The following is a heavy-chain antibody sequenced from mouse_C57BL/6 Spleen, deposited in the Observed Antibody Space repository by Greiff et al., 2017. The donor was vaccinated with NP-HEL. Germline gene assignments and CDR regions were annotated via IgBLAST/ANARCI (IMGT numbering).Heavy chain of an antibody. CDR1: GFTFSSYT. J-gene: IGHJ4*01. V-gene: IGHV5-9*01. CDR2: ISGGGGNT. D-gene: IGHD4-1*01. Sequence: EVKLVESGGGLVKPGGSLKLSCAASGFTFSSYTMSWVRQTPEKRLEWVATISGGGGNTYYPDSVKGRFTISRDNAKNTLYLQMSSLRSEDTALYYCARQGKLGYAMDYWGQGTSVTVSS. CDR3: ARQGKLGYAMDY.